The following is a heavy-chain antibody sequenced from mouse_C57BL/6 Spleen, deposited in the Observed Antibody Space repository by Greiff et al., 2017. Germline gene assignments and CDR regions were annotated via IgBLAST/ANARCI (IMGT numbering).Heavy chain of an antibody. CDR1: GYTFTDYY. D-gene: IGHD2-12*01. V-gene: IGHV1-26*01. CDR3: ASRSLYDGEAWFAY. CDR2: INPNNGGT. J-gene: IGHJ3*01. Sequence: VQLQQSGPELVKPGASVKISCKASGYTFTDYYMNWVKQSHGKSLEWIGDINPNNGGTSYNQKFKGKATLTVDKSSSTAYMELRSLTSEDSAVYYCASRSLYDGEAWFAYWGQGTLVTVSA.